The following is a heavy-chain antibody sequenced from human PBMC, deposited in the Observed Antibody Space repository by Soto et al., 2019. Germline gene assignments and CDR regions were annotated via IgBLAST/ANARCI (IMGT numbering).Heavy chain of an antibody. CDR3: ARGRITGTAHFDY. V-gene: IGHV3-21*01. J-gene: IGHJ4*02. D-gene: IGHD1-7*01. CDR1: GFTFSSYS. Sequence: EVQLVESGGGLVKPGGSLRLSCAASGFTFSSYSTNWVRQAPGKGLEWVSSISSSSSYIYYADSVKGRFTISRDNAKNSLYLQMNSLRAEDTAVYYCARGRITGTAHFDYWGQGTLVTVSS. CDR2: ISSSSSYI.